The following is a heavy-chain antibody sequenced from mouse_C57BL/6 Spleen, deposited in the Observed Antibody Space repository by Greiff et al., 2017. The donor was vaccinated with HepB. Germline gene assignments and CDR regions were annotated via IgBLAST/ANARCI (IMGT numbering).Heavy chain of an antibody. Sequence: EVQGVESGPVLVKPGASVKMSCKASGYTFTDYYMNWVKQSHGKSLEWIGVINPYNGGTSYNQKFKGKATLTVDKSSSTAYMELNSLTSEDSAVYYCARRFYDYDEYFDVWGTGTTVTVSS. CDR2: INPYNGGT. CDR3: ARRFYDYDEYFDV. D-gene: IGHD2-4*01. CDR1: GYTFTDYY. J-gene: IGHJ1*03. V-gene: IGHV1-19*01.